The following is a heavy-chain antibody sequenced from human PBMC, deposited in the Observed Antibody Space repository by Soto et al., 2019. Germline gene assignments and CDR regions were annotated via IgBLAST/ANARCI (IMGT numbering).Heavy chain of an antibody. V-gene: IGHV3-33*01. CDR1: GFTFSSYG. Sequence: GGSLRLSCAASGFTFSSYGMHWVRQAPGKGLEWVAVIWYDGSNKYYADSVKGRFTISRGNSKNTLYLQMNSLRAEDTAVYYCARDQRVQRPMDVWGQGTTVTVSS. CDR3: ARDQRVQRPMDV. CDR2: IWYDGSNK. J-gene: IGHJ6*02. D-gene: IGHD6-25*01.